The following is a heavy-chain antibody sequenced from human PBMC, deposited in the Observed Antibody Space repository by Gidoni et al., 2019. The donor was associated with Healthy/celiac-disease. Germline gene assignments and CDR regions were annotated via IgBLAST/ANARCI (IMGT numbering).Heavy chain of an antibody. CDR2: INSDGSST. CDR1: GFTFSSYW. Sequence: EVQLVESGGGLVQPGGSLRLSCAAYGFTFSSYWMHWVRQAPGKGLVWVSRINSDGSSTSYADSVKGRFTISRDNAKNTLYLQMNSLRAEDTAVYYCASLGPYDFWSGSGAFDIWGQGTMVTVSS. CDR3: ASLGPYDFWSGSGAFDI. J-gene: IGHJ3*02. D-gene: IGHD3-3*01. V-gene: IGHV3-74*01.